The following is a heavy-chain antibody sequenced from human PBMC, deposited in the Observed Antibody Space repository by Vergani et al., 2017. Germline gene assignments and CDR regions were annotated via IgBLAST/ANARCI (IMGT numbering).Heavy chain of an antibody. V-gene: IGHV1-18*01. CDR3: ARTDGYVDYFPPLHAFDI. Sequence: QVQLVQSGAEVKKPGASVKVSCKASGYTFTSYGISWVRQAPGQGLEGMGWISAYNGNTNYAQKLQGRVTMTTDTSTSTAYMELRSLRYYDTAVYYCARTDGYVDYFPPLHAFDIWGQGTMVTVSS. CDR1: GYTFTSYG. CDR2: ISAYNGNT. D-gene: IGHD4-17*01. J-gene: IGHJ3*02.